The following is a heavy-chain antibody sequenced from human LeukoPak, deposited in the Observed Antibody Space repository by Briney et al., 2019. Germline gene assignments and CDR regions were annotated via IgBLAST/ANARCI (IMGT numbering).Heavy chain of an antibody. J-gene: IGHJ4*02. V-gene: IGHV4-34*01. D-gene: IGHD5-12*01. CDR3: AGRGKWLRFQRAYFDY. CDR1: GGSFSGYY. Sequence: NPSETLSLTCAVYGGSFSGYYWSWIRQPPGKGLEWIGEINHSGSTNYNPSLKSRVTISVDTSKNQFSLKLSSVTAADTAVYYCAGRGKWLRFQRAYFDYWGQGTLVTVSS. CDR2: INHSGST.